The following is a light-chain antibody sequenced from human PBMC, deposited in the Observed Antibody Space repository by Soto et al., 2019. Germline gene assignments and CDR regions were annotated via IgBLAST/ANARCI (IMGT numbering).Light chain of an antibody. Sequence: EIVLTQSPGTLSLSPGERATLSCRASQSVSSSYLAWYQQKPGQAPRLLIYGASSRATGIPDRFSGSGSGTDFTLTMSRREPVDFAVYYCQQYGSSPYNFGKGTKLEIK. CDR2: GAS. CDR1: QSVSSSY. CDR3: QQYGSSPYN. V-gene: IGKV3-20*01. J-gene: IGKJ2*01.